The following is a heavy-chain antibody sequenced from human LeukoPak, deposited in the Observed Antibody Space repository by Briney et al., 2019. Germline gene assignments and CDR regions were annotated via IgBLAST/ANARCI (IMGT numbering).Heavy chain of an antibody. CDR2: IYRGGRR. CDR3: ARESGNYDILTGYHYDGMDV. J-gene: IGHJ6*02. V-gene: IGHV3-66*01. Sequence: GGSLRLSCAASGITISSNYMSWVRQAPGKGLEWVSVIYRGGRRYYADSVKGRFSISRDNSKNTLYLEMNSLTVEDTAVYYCARESGNYDILTGYHYDGMDVWGQGTTVTVSS. CDR1: GITISSNY. D-gene: IGHD3-9*01.